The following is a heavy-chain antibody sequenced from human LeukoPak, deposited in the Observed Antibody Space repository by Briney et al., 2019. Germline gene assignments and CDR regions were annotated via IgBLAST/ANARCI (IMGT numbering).Heavy chain of an antibody. V-gene: IGHV3-23*01. CDR2: VSGGGGST. CDR1: GFTFNSYA. D-gene: IGHD2-15*01. Sequence: GGSLRLSCVASGFTFNSYAMTWVRQVPGKGLEWVSTVSGGGGSTYYADSVKGRFTISRDNSKNTLYLQMNSLRAEDTAVYYCAKDMKACSGGSCYSGLFDYWGQGTLVTVSS. J-gene: IGHJ4*02. CDR3: AKDMKACSGGSCYSGLFDY.